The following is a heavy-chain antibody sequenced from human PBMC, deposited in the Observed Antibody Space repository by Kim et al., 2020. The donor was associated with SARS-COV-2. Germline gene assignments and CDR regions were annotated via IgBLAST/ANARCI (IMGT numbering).Heavy chain of an antibody. D-gene: IGHD5-18*01. Sequence: GGSLRLSCAASGFTFDDYAMHWVRQAPGKGLEWVSLISWDGGSTYYADSVKGRFTISRDNSKNSLYLQMNSLRAEDTALCYCAKETLRGYSYGVVGYWG. J-gene: IGHJ4*01. V-gene: IGHV3-43D*03. CDR3: AKETLRGYSYGVVGY. CDR1: GFTFDDYA. CDR2: ISWDGGST.